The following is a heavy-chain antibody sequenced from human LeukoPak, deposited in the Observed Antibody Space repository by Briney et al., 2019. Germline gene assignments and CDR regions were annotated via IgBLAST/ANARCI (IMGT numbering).Heavy chain of an antibody. Sequence: GGSLRLSCAASGFTFSSYSMNWVRQAPGKGLEWVSSISSSSSYIHYADSVKGRFTISRDNAKNSLYLQMNSLRAEDTAVYYCARDRVGAPRMDYWGQGTLVTVSS. CDR2: ISSSSSYI. D-gene: IGHD1-26*01. J-gene: IGHJ4*02. V-gene: IGHV3-21*01. CDR3: ARDRVGAPRMDY. CDR1: GFTFSSYS.